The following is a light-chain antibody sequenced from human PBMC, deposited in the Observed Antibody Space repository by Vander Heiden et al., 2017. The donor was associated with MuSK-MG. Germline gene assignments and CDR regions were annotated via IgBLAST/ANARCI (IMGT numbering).Light chain of an antibody. Sequence: DIQMTQSPSSLSASVGDRLTITCRASQSVGNSLSWYHQRFGEAPKMVIFLASSLHVGTPSRFSGSGSGTDFTLTINNLQPEDFGTYFCRQSHTDPGTFGQGTRVDNK. V-gene: IGKV1-39*01. CDR3: RQSHTDPGT. J-gene: IGKJ5*01. CDR2: LAS. CDR1: QSVGNS.